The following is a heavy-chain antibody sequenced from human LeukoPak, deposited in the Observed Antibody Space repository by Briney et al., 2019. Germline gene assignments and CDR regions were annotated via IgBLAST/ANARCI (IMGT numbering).Heavy chain of an antibody. Sequence: SVKVSCKASGGTFSSSAISWVRQAPGQGLEWMGGIIPIFGTANYAQKFQGRVTIIADESTSTAYMELSSLRSEDTAVYYCAREGRNDIVLMVYASNYGMDVWGQGTTVTVSS. V-gene: IGHV1-69*13. CDR1: GGTFSSSA. CDR2: IIPIFGTA. CDR3: AREGRNDIVLMVYASNYGMDV. D-gene: IGHD2-8*01. J-gene: IGHJ6*02.